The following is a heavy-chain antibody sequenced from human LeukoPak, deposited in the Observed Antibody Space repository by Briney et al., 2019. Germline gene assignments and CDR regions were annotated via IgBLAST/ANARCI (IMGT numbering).Heavy chain of an antibody. CDR2: IRYDGNNK. D-gene: IGHD3-9*01. Sequence: PGGSLTLSCAASGFTFSNYEMNWVRQAPGKGLEWVAFIRYDGNNKHYADSVKGRFTISRDNSKSTLYLQMNSLRPEDTAVYYCANGPHYNILTGYYKVRSHLDYWGQGTLVTVSS. CDR1: GFTFSNYE. V-gene: IGHV3-30*02. J-gene: IGHJ4*01. CDR3: ANGPHYNILTGYYKVRSHLDY.